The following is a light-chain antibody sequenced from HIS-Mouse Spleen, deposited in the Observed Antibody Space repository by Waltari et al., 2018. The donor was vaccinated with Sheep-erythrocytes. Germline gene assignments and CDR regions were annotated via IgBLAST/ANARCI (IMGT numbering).Light chain of an antibody. CDR3: AAWDDSLNGVV. CDR1: SSNIGSNT. J-gene: IGLJ2*01. Sequence: QSVLTQPPSASGPPGQRVTISCSGSSSNIGSNTVNWYHQPPGTAPKLLIYSNIQRPSGVLDRFSGSKSGTSPSLAISGLQSEDEADYYCAAWDDSLNGVVVGGGTKLTVL. V-gene: IGLV1-44*01. CDR2: SNI.